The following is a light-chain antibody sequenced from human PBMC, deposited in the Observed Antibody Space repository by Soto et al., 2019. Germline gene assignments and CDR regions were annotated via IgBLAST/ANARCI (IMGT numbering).Light chain of an antibody. V-gene: IGKV1-5*03. CDR2: EVS. CDR1: QDIREW. CDR3: QPYDSFST. Sequence: DIQMTQSPSTLSASVGDRVTITCRPRQDIREWLAWYQQQPGKAPKILMYEVSKLNVFVLSRFSGSGTGTEFTLTISSLEPDVFATYYCQPYDSFSTFGQGTKLECK. J-gene: IGKJ2*01.